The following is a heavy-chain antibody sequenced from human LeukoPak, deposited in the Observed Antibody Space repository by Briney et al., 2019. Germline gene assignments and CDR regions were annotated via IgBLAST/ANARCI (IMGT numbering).Heavy chain of an antibody. V-gene: IGHV4-39*07. CDR3: ARGGGSWYTHDFDY. CDR1: GGSISSSSYY. Sequence: SETLSLTCTVSGGSISSSSYYWGWIRQPPGKGLEWIGSIYYSGSTYYNPSLKSRVTISVDTSKNQFSLKLSSVTAADTAVYYCARGGGSWYTHDFDYWGQGTLVTVSS. D-gene: IGHD2-2*02. J-gene: IGHJ4*02. CDR2: IYYSGST.